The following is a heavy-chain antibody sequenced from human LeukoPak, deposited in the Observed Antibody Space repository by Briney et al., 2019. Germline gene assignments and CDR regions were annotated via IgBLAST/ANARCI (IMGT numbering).Heavy chain of an antibody. CDR3: ARDKDYGDSYFDY. D-gene: IGHD4-17*01. CDR2: INPNSGGT. CDR1: GYTFTGYY. V-gene: IGHV1-2*02. J-gene: IGHJ4*02. Sequence: ASVKVSCKASGYTFTGYYMHWVRQAPGQGLEWMGWINPNSGGTNYAQKFQGRVTMTRDTSISTAYMELSRLRSDDTAVYYCARDKDYGDSYFDYWGQGILVTVSS.